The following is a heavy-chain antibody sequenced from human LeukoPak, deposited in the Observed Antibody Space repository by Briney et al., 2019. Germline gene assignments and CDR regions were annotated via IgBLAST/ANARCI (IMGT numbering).Heavy chain of an antibody. CDR2: ISGSGDST. D-gene: IGHD6-19*01. CDR3: AKGLQIGYATGWKNPFDC. V-gene: IGHV3-23*01. J-gene: IGHJ4*02. Sequence: GGSLRLSCAASGFTFNSSAMSWVRQATGKGLEWVSLISGSGDSTYYADSVKGRFTISRDNSNNTLSLQMNSLRAEDTDVYYCAKGLQIGYATGWKNPFDCWGQGTLVTVSS. CDR1: GFTFNSSA.